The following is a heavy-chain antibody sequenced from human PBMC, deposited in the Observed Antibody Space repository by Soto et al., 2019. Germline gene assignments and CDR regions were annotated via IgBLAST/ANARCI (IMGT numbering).Heavy chain of an antibody. V-gene: IGHV4-59*01. D-gene: IGHD6-25*01. Sequence: QVQLQESGPGLVKPSETLSLTCTVSGGSLSSYYWTWIRQSPGKGLEWIGYVYFRGNTNYNPSLKSRVTISIDTSKIHFALRLASVTAADTAFYYCGSVRPSGYVLSWGQGTMVTVSS. CDR2: VYFRGNT. CDR1: GGSLSSYY. J-gene: IGHJ5*02. CDR3: GSVRPSGYVLS.